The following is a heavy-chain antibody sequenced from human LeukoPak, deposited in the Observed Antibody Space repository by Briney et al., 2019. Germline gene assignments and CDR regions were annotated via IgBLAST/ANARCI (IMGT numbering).Heavy chain of an antibody. D-gene: IGHD6-13*01. CDR1: GGSISSGDYY. CDR3: ARAIAAAGYGMDV. Sequence: PSQTLSLICTVSGGSISSGDYYWSWIRQPPGKGLEWIGYIYYSGSTYYNPSLKSRVTISVDTSKNQFSLKLSSVTAADTAVYYCARAIAAAGYGMDVWGQGTTVTVSS. J-gene: IGHJ6*02. V-gene: IGHV4-30-4*01. CDR2: IYYSGST.